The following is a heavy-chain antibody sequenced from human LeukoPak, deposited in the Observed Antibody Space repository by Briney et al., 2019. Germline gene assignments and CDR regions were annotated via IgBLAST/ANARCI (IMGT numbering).Heavy chain of an antibody. V-gene: IGHV4-59*12. J-gene: IGHJ4*02. D-gene: IGHD3-3*01. CDR2: IYYSGST. Sequence: SETLSLTCTVSGGSISSYYWSWIRQPPGKGLEWIGYIYYSGSTNYNPSLKSRVTISVDTSKNQFSLKLRSVTAADTAVYYCARDFDDFWSGPTHWGQGTLVTVSS. CDR3: ARDFDDFWSGPTH. CDR1: GGSISSYY.